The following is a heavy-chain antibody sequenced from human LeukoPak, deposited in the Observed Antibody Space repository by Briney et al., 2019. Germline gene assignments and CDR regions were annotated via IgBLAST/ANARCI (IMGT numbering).Heavy chain of an antibody. D-gene: IGHD3-16*01. J-gene: IGHJ4*02. CDR3: ARWGSLNVDY. CDR2: IYSSGST. V-gene: IGHV3-66*01. CDR1: GLSVSSNY. Sequence: GGSLRLSCAASGLSVSSNYICWVRQAPGKGLEWVSVIYSSGSTYYADSVKGRFTISRDNSKNTVYLQMNSLRVEDTGVYYCARWGSLNVDYWGQGTLVTVSS.